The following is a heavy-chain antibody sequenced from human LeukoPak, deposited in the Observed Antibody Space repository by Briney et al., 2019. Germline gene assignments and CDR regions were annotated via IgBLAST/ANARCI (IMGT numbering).Heavy chain of an antibody. CDR2: IYYSGST. D-gene: IGHD1-26*01. CDR3: ARDSRRELLHAFDI. J-gene: IGHJ3*02. CDR1: GGSISSYY. Sequence: SETLSLTCTVSGGSISSYYWSWIRQPPGKGLEWIGYIYYSGSTNYNPSLRSRVTISVDTSKNQFSLKLSSVTAADTAVYYCARDSRRELLHAFDIWGQGTMVTVSS. V-gene: IGHV4-59*01.